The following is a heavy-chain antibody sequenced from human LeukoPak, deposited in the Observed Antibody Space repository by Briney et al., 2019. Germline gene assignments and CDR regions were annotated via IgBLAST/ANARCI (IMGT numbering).Heavy chain of an antibody. CDR3: ARVHGDYYYYGMDG. V-gene: IGHV1-46*01. J-gene: IGHJ6*04. CDR1: GYTFTSYY. Sequence: ASVKVSCKASGYTFTSYYMHWVRQAPGHGIEWMGIIKPSGGSTSYAQKFQGRVTMTRDTSTSTVYMELSSLRSEDTAVYYCARVHGDYYYYGMDGWGKGTTLTVSS. CDR2: IKPSGGST. D-gene: IGHD3-10*01.